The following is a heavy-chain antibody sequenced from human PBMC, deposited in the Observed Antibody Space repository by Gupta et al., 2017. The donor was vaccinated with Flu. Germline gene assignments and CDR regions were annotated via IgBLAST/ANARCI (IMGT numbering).Heavy chain of an antibody. Sequence: QLQLQESGPGLVKPTETLSITCTVSGGSISSSSYDWGWIRQPPGKGLEWIGSIYYSGSTYYNPSLKSRVTISVDTSKNQFSLKLSSVTAADTAVYYCAIEGMWVGDYYYGMDVWGQGTTVTVS. CDR1: GGSISSSSYD. CDR3: AIEGMWVGDYYYGMDV. J-gene: IGHJ6*02. CDR2: IYYSGST. V-gene: IGHV4-39*02. D-gene: IGHD1-26*01.